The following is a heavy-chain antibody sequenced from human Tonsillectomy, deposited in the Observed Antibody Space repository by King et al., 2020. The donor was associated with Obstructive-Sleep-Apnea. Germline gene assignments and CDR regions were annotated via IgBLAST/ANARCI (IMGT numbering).Heavy chain of an antibody. CDR1: GFTFSSFA. D-gene: IGHD3-22*01. J-gene: IGHJ3*02. V-gene: IGHV3-23*04. CDR2: IGGSGAST. CDR3: AKVGNDSSGYYDVFDI. Sequence: VQLVESGGGLIQSGGSLRLSCAASGFTFSSFATTWVRQALGKGLEWVSAIGGSGASTYYADSVKGRFTISRDNSKNTLYLQMNSLRAEDTAVYYCAKVGNDSSGYYDVFDIWGQGTMVTVSS.